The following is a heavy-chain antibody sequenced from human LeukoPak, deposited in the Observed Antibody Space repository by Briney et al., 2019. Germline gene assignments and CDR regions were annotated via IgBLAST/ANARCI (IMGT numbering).Heavy chain of an antibody. Sequence: PGGSLRLSCAASGFSLSSYWVRWVRQAPGKGLVWVSRINSDGSTTNYADSVKGRFTISRDNAKNTLYLQMNSLRAEDTAVYYCARRPYRSSWYYFDYWGQGTLVTVSS. J-gene: IGHJ4*02. CDR2: INSDGSTT. V-gene: IGHV3-74*01. CDR3: ARRPYRSSWYYFDY. CDR1: GFSLSSYW. D-gene: IGHD6-13*01.